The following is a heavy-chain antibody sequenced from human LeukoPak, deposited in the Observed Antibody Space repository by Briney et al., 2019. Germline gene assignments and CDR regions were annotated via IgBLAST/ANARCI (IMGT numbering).Heavy chain of an antibody. D-gene: IGHD3-16*01. CDR1: GGSISSYY. CDR3: AGVFGDFQH. J-gene: IGHJ1*01. V-gene: IGHV4-59*08. Sequence: KPSETLSLTCTVSGGSISSYYWSWIRQPPGKGLEWFGYIYYSGSTNYNPSLKSRVTISVDTSKNQFSLKLSSVTAADTAVYYCAGVFGDFQHWGQGTLVTVSS. CDR2: IYYSGST.